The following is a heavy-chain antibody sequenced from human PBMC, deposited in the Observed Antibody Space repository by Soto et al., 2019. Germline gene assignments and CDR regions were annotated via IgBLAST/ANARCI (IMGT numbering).Heavy chain of an antibody. Sequence: EVQLVASGGGFVQPGESLRLSCAASGFTFSLSAMSWVRQAPGRGLEWVSSISGGGSSTDYAESVKGRFTISRDNSKNTVHLQMNSLRAEDTAVYYCAKGPEYDILTGCDFWGQGALVTVSS. D-gene: IGHD3-9*01. CDR3: AKGPEYDILTGCDF. CDR1: GFTFSLSA. V-gene: IGHV3-23*04. J-gene: IGHJ4*02. CDR2: ISGGGSST.